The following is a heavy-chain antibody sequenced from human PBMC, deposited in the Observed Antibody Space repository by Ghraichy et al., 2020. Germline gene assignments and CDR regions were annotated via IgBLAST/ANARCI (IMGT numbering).Heavy chain of an antibody. CDR1: GFVFTTYW. J-gene: IGHJ6*02. D-gene: IGHD5-24*01. CDR3: GRQWQPRDGLDV. V-gene: IGHV5-51*01. Sequence: LNISCKAAGFVFTTYWIAWMRQMPGKGLEWVGIIYPGDSDTKYSPSFQGHVTISTDNSITTAYLQWSSLEASDTAIYFCGRQWQPRDGLDVWGQGTTVTV. CDR2: IYPGDSDT.